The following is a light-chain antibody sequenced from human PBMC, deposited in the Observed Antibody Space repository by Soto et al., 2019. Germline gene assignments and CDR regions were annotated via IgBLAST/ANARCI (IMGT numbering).Light chain of an antibody. Sequence: QSVLTQPASVSGSHGQSITISCTGTSSDVGGYNYVSWYQQHPGKAPKHMIYDVDNRPSGVSNRFSGSRSGNTASLTISGLQAEDEADYYCSSYTSTSTVVFGGGTKLTVL. CDR3: SSYTSTSTVV. V-gene: IGLV2-14*01. CDR2: DVD. CDR1: SSDVGGYNY. J-gene: IGLJ2*01.